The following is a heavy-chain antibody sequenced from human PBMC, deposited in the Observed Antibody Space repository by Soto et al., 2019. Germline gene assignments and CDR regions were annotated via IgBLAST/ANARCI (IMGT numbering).Heavy chain of an antibody. CDR1: GYTFTSYG. Sequence: GASVKVSCKASGYTFTSYGISWVRQAPGQGLEWMGWISANIGNAKYVQKLQGRVTITTDESTSTAYMELRSLRSEDTAVYYCARERGNIVLVPAATYGMDVWGQGTTVTVSS. CDR3: ARERGNIVLVPAATYGMDV. J-gene: IGHJ6*02. V-gene: IGHV1-18*01. CDR2: ISANIGNA. D-gene: IGHD2-2*01.